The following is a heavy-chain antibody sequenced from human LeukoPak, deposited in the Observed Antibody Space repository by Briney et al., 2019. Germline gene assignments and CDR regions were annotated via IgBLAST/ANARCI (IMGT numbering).Heavy chain of an antibody. Sequence: GGSLRLSCAASGFTFSNYGMHWVRQAPGKGLEWVAVIWYDGGNKYYADSVKGRFTISRDNAKNSLYLQMNSLRDEDTAVYYCARGAAAETRDWFDPWGQGTLVTVSS. CDR1: GFTFSNYG. CDR2: IWYDGGNK. CDR3: ARGAAAETRDWFDP. D-gene: IGHD6-13*01. J-gene: IGHJ5*02. V-gene: IGHV3-33*01.